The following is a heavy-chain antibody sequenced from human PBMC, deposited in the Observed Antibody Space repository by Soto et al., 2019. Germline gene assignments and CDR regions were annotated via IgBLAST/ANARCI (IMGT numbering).Heavy chain of an antibody. D-gene: IGHD5-12*01. CDR3: ARDIVAKTPVKWFDP. J-gene: IGHJ5*02. Sequence: PGGSLRLSCAASGFTFSSYEMNWVRQAPGKGLEWVSYISSSGSTIYYADSVKGRFTISRDNAKNSLYLQMNNLRAEDTAVYYCARDIVAKTPVKWFDPWGQGTLVTVSS. CDR1: GFTFSSYE. CDR2: ISSSGSTI. V-gene: IGHV3-48*03.